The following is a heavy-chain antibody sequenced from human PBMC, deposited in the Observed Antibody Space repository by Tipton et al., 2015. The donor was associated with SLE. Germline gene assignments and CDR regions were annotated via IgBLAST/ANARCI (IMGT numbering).Heavy chain of an antibody. CDR1: GFTVSSNY. CDR3: ARHVRAAGAFDI. D-gene: IGHD3-10*02. V-gene: IGHV3-53*05. Sequence: SLRLSCAASGFTVSSNYMSWVRQAPGKGLEWVSVIYSGGSTYYADSVKVRFTISRDNSKNTLYLQMNSLRAEDTAVYYCARHVRAAGAFDIWGQGTMVTVSS. J-gene: IGHJ3*02. CDR2: IYSGGST.